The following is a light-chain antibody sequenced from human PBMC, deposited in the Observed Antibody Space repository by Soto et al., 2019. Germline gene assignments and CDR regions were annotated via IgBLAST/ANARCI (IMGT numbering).Light chain of an antibody. CDR2: ENK. V-gene: IGLV6-57*04. CDR3: QSFDADFVI. J-gene: IGLJ2*01. CDR1: RGSIANNY. Sequence: NFMLTQSHSVSESPGKTVTISCTRSRGSIANNYVQWYQQRPGSAPTTVIYENKLRPSGGPGRFSGSTDGSSNSASLTISGLQAEDEADYYCQSFDADFVIFGGGTKLTVL.